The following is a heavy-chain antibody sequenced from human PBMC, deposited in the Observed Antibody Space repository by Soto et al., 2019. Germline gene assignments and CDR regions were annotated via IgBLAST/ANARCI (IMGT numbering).Heavy chain of an antibody. CDR2: IIPIFGTA. Sequence: QVQLVQSGAEVKKPGSSVKVSCKASGGTFSSYAISWVRQAPGQGLEWMGGIIPIFGTANYAQKFQGRVKITADESTSTAYMELSSLRSEDTSVYYCARTTRRDGYKQARFDYWGQGTLVTVSS. CDR1: GGTFSSYA. V-gene: IGHV1-69*12. CDR3: ARTTRRDGYKQARFDY. J-gene: IGHJ4*02. D-gene: IGHD5-12*01.